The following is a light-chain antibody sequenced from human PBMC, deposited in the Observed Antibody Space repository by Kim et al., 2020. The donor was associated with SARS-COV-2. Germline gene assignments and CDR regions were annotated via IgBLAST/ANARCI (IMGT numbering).Light chain of an antibody. J-gene: IGLJ1*01. V-gene: IGLV2-14*03. CDR2: DVI. Sequence: GQSITISCTGTNSDVGGYNFVSCYQQHPAKVPKLILYDVINRPSGISPRFSGSKSGNTASLTISGLQADDEADYYCSSYTSSNTLVFGTGTQLTVL. CDR3: SSYTSSNTLV. CDR1: NSDVGGYNF.